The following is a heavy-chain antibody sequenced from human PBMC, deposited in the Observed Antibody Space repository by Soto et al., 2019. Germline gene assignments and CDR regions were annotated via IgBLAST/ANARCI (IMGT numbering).Heavy chain of an antibody. CDR3: AKGRTYFDY. J-gene: IGHJ4*02. V-gene: IGHV4-4*07. CDR1: GGSISIYY. CDR2: IHTSGSP. Sequence: AEALSLTCTFSGGSISIYYCSWIRQAAGKGLEWIGRIHTSGSPNYNPSLKSRVTMSADTSKNQFSLKLTSVTAADTAVYYCAKGRTYFDYWGQGTLVTVSS.